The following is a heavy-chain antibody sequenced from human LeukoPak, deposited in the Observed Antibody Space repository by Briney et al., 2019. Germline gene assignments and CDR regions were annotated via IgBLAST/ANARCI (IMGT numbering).Heavy chain of an antibody. J-gene: IGHJ3*02. CDR1: GFIFDEYA. CDR2: LSGKSGSF. Sequence: PGMSLRLSCVASGFIFDEYAMLWVRQAPGQGLEWVSDLSGKSGSFDYEDSVKGRFTISRDNAKNSLHLQMNSLRAEDTALYYCARDMEVTSGWSAFDIWGDGTMVTVSS. CDR3: ARDMEVTSGWSAFDI. V-gene: IGHV3-9*01. D-gene: IGHD6-19*01.